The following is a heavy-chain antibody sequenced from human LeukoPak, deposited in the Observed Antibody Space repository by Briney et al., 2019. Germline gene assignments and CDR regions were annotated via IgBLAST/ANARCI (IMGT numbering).Heavy chain of an antibody. D-gene: IGHD3-22*01. CDR3: ARASTLPSMYYYDSSGYYYFDY. CDR1: GFTFSSYW. V-gene: IGHV3-7*01. J-gene: IGHJ4*02. CDR2: IKQDGSEK. Sequence: GGSLRLSCAASGFTFSSYWMNWVRQAPGKGLEWVANIKQDGSEKYYVDSVKGRFTISRDNAKNSLYLQMNSLRAEDTAVYYCARASTLPSMYYYDSSGYYYFDYWGQGTLVTVSS.